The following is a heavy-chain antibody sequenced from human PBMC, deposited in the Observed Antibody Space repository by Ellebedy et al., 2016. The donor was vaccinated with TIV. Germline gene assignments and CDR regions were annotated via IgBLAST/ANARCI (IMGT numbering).Heavy chain of an antibody. J-gene: IGHJ4*02. V-gene: IGHV4-34*08. CDR3: AGEGDCSSGTCYPLFGY. D-gene: IGHD2-15*01. Sequence: MPGGSLRLSCVASGFTFSSYAMSWIRQPPGKGLEWIGDSNHAGSTNYNPSLKSRVTISVDTSKNQFSLRLTSVTAADTAVYYCAGEGDCSSGTCYPLFGYWGQGILVTVSS. CDR1: GFTFSSYA. CDR2: SNHAGST.